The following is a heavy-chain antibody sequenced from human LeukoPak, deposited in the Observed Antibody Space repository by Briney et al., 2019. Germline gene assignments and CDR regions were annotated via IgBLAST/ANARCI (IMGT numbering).Heavy chain of an antibody. CDR3: ARDGRYSSSWYHFDY. CDR1: GFTFSSYG. V-gene: IGHV3-30*02. Sequence: GGSLRLSCAASGFTFSSYGTHWVRQAPGKGLEWVAFIRNDGSNEYYADSVKGRFTISRDNSKNTLYLQMNSLRAEDMAVYYCARDGRYSSSWYHFDYWGQGTLVTVSS. CDR2: IRNDGSNE. D-gene: IGHD6-13*01. J-gene: IGHJ4*02.